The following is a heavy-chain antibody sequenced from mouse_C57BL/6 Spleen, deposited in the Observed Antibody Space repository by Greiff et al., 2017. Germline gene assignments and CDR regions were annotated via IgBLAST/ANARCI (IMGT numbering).Heavy chain of an antibody. V-gene: IGHV14-2*01. Sequence: EVKLMESGAELVKPGASVKLSCTASGFNIKDYYMHWVKQRTEQGLEWIGRIDPEDGETKYAPKFQGKATITADTSSNTAYLQLSSLTSEDTAVYYCARLDYYGSSGGYYAMDYWGQGTSVTVSS. J-gene: IGHJ4*01. CDR3: ARLDYYGSSGGYYAMDY. CDR2: IDPEDGET. D-gene: IGHD1-1*01. CDR1: GFNIKDYY.